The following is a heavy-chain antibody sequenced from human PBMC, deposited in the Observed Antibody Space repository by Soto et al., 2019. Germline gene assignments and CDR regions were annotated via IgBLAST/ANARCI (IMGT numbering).Heavy chain of an antibody. J-gene: IGHJ6*02. CDR2: IKSMTDGGTR. CDR3: TTHSADIVVMPATYGMDV. CDR1: GGSISSGDYY. Sequence: VQLQESGPGLVKPSQTLSLTCTVSGGSISSGDYYWSWIRQPPGKGLEWIGHIKSMTDGGTRNYAAPVKGRFTISRDDSKNTLYLQMNSLKTEDTAVYYCTTHSADIVVMPATYGMDVWGQGTTVAVSS. V-gene: IGHV3-15*01. D-gene: IGHD2-2*01.